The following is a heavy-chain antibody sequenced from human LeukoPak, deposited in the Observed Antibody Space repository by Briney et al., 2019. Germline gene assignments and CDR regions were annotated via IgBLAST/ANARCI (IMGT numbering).Heavy chain of an antibody. CDR3: ARHLQAFTMFSVVLYYFDS. Sequence: SETLSLTCTVSDGSIGSTSYSWGWIRQSPGTGLEWMGSIYYSGNTYYNPSLKGRITIAADTSTNQFSLRATSETVAETAISYSARHLQAFTMFSVVLYYFDSWGQRTLVTVSP. CDR2: IYYSGNT. CDR1: DGSIGSTSYS. V-gene: IGHV4-39*01. D-gene: IGHD3-3*01. J-gene: IGHJ4*02.